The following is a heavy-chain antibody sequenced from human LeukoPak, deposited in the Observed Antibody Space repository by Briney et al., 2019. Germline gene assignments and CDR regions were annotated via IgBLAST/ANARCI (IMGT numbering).Heavy chain of an antibody. CDR3: ARVSRFYYDSSGDFDY. Sequence: ASVKVSCKASGYIFTDCYLHWVRQAPGQGPEWMGWISPNSGGTKYAQKFRGRVIMTRATSINTAYMELSRLKSDDTAVYYCARVSRFYYDSSGDFDYWGPGTQVIVSS. J-gene: IGHJ4*02. D-gene: IGHD3-22*01. CDR1: GYIFTDCY. V-gene: IGHV1-2*02. CDR2: ISPNSGGT.